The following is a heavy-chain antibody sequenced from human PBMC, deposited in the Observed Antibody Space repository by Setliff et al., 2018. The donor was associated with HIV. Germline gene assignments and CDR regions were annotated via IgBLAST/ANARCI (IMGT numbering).Heavy chain of an antibody. CDR2: INRSGTP. CDR3: AVPGTSGTYYRVFDY. V-gene: IGHV4-34*01. J-gene: IGHJ4*02. Sequence: SETLSLTCTVSGGSMSSYYWGWIRQPPGKGLEWIAEINRSGTPNYNPSLESRVTISVDSSKNRVSLKLSSVTAADTAVYYCAVPGTSGTYYRVFDYWGQGVLVTVSS. D-gene: IGHD3-10*01. CDR1: GGSMSSYY.